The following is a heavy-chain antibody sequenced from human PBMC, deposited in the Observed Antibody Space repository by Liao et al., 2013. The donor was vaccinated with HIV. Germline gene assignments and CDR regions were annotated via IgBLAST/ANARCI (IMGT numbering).Heavy chain of an antibody. CDR3: ARVSYDILTGYYRDY. J-gene: IGHJ4*02. D-gene: IGHD3-9*01. V-gene: IGHV4-59*10. Sequence: QVQLQQWGAGLLKPSETLSLTCAVYGGSFSDYYWSWIRQPAGKGLEWIGRIYTSGSTNYNPSLKSRVTMSVDTSKNQFSLKLSSVTAADTAVYYCARVSYDILTGYYRDYWGQGTLVTVSS. CDR2: IYTSGST. CDR1: GGSFSDYY.